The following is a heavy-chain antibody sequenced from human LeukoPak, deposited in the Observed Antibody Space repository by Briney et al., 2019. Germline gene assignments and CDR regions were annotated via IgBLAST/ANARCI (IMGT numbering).Heavy chain of an antibody. J-gene: IGHJ3*02. CDR3: AKDQGAFDI. CDR2: ISYDGSNE. Sequence: PGGSLRLSCAASGFTFSSYAMHWVRQAPGKGLEWVALISYDGSNEYYADSVKGRFTISRDNSKNTLYLQLNSLRAEDTAAYYCAKDQGAFDIWGQGTMVTVSS. CDR1: GFTFSSYA. V-gene: IGHV3-30*18.